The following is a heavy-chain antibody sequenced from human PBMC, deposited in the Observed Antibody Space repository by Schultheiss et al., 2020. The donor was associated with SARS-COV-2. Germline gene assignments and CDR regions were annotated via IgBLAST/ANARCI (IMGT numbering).Heavy chain of an antibody. CDR3: AKGSSGWHGYGLDA. CDR2: ISSNGGST. V-gene: IGHV3-64*04. D-gene: IGHD6-19*01. Sequence: GESLKISCSASGFTFSSYAMHWVRQAPGKGLEYVSAISSNGGSTYYADSVKGRFTISRDNSKDMLYLQMNSLRAEDTAVYYCAKGSSGWHGYGLDAWGQGTTVAVSS. J-gene: IGHJ6*02. CDR1: GFTFSSYA.